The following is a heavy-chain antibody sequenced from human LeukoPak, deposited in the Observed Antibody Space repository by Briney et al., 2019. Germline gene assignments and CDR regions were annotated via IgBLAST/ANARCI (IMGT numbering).Heavy chain of an antibody. Sequence: GGSLRLSCAASGFTFSRYSMNWVRQAPGKGLEWVSSISSSSSYIFYADSVKGRFTISRDNAKTSLYLQMNSLRAEDTALYYCARVLIVGSTGDAFDIWGQGTMVTVSS. V-gene: IGHV3-21*01. CDR2: ISSSSSYI. J-gene: IGHJ3*02. CDR1: GFTFSRYS. D-gene: IGHD1-26*01. CDR3: ARVLIVGSTGDAFDI.